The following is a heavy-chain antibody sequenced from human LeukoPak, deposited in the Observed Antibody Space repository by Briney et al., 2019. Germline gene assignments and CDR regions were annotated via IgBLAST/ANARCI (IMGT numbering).Heavy chain of an antibody. CDR3: AKDGVLGGDYEGYFDL. Sequence: GGSLRLSCAASGFTFDDYGMSWVRQAPGKGLEWVSGINWNGGSTGYADSVKGRFTISRDNSKNTLYLQMNSLRAEDTAVYYCAKDGVLGGDYEGYFDLWGRGTLVTVSS. CDR1: GFTFDDYG. D-gene: IGHD2-21*02. CDR2: INWNGGST. J-gene: IGHJ2*01. V-gene: IGHV3-20*04.